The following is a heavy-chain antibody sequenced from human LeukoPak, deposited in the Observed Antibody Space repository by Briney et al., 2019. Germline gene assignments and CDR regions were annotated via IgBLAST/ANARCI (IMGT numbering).Heavy chain of an antibody. CDR1: GFTLSTYG. D-gene: IGHD3-10*01. J-gene: IGHJ6*03. CDR2: IRYDGSNK. Sequence: PGGSLRLSCAASGFTLSTYGMDWVRQAPDKGLEWVAFIRYDGSNKFYADSVKGRFTISSDNSKNTLYLQMNSLRAEDTVVYYCARSPHYYGSGSLWGNYNYYMDVWGKGTTVTISS. CDR3: ARSPHYYGSGSLWGNYNYYMDV. V-gene: IGHV3-30*02.